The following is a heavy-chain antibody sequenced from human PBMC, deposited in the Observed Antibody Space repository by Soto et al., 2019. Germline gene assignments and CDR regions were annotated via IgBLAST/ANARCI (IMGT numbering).Heavy chain of an antibody. CDR2: ISYDGTTK. CDR3: ARDPCGDCFVLYFYL. CDR1: GFTFSSFA. D-gene: IGHD2-21*02. V-gene: IGHV3-30*04. J-gene: IGHJ2*01. Sequence: QAQLVESGGGVVQPGRSLTLSCAASGFTFSSFAIHWVRQAPGKGLEWVAAISYDGTTKFYADSVMGRSTISRDNSKNTLYLQMNSLRGEDTAVYSCARDPCGDCFVLYFYLWGHGTLVTVSS.